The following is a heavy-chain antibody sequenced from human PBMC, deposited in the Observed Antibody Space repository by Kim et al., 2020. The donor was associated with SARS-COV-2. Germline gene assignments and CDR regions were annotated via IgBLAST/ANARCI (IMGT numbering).Heavy chain of an antibody. J-gene: IGHJ4*02. D-gene: IGHD5-18*01. V-gene: IGHV3-30*01. Sequence: YCADAVKGRLTIARDESKNTRYLRMNSLRAEDAAVYYCAREAYSYGAFDYWGQGTLVSVSS. CDR3: AREAYSYGAFDY.